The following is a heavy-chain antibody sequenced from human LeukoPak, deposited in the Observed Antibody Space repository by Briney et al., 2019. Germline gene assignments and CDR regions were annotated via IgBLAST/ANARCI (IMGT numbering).Heavy chain of an antibody. Sequence: GRSLRLSCAASGFTFSRYAMHWVRQAPGKGLEWVAVISYDGSNEYYADSVKGRFTISRDNSKNTLYLQMNSLRPEDTAVYYCARGQDYGGSPDYWGQGTLVTVSS. CDR1: GFTFSRYA. CDR3: ARGQDYGGSPDY. CDR2: ISYDGSNE. J-gene: IGHJ4*02. V-gene: IGHV3-30-3*01. D-gene: IGHD4-23*01.